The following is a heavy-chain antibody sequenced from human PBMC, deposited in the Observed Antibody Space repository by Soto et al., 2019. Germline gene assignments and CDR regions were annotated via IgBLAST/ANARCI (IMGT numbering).Heavy chain of an antibody. D-gene: IGHD7-27*01. CDR2: IYYNGNT. J-gene: IGHJ4*02. Sequence: QLQLQESGPGLVKPSETLSLTSTVSGGSISNHYWSWIRQPPGKGLEWIGYIYYNGNTNYNPSLKSRVTMSVDTSKNQISLKLSSVTAADTAVYYCTRANWYSEYWGQGTLVTVSS. CDR1: GGSISNHY. CDR3: TRANWYSEY. V-gene: IGHV4-59*11.